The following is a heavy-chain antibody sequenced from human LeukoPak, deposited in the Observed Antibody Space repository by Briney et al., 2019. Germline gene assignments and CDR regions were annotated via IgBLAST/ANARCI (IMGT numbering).Heavy chain of an antibody. D-gene: IGHD1-26*01. V-gene: IGHV1-46*01. CDR2: INASGGST. Sequence: GASVKVSCKASGYTFASYYMHVVRQAPGQGLEWMGIINASGGSTSYAQKFQGRVTMTRDMSTSTVYMEVSSLRSEDTAVCYCARDSGSYYLWDYWGQGTLVTVSS. J-gene: IGHJ4*02. CDR1: GYTFASYY. CDR3: ARDSGSYYLWDY.